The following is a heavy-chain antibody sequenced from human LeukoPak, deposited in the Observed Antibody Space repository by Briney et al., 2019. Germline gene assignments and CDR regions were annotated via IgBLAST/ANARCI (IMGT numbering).Heavy chain of an antibody. J-gene: IGHJ3*02. V-gene: IGHV4-39*01. CDR1: GGSISSSSYY. CDR2: IYYSGST. CDR3: ARLTIFGERDAFDI. Sequence: SETLSLTCTVSGGSISSSSYYWGWIRQPPGKGLGGIGSIYYSGSTYYNPSLKSRVTISVDTSKNQFSLKLSSVTAADTAVYYCARLTIFGERDAFDIWGQGTMVTVSS. D-gene: IGHD3-3*01.